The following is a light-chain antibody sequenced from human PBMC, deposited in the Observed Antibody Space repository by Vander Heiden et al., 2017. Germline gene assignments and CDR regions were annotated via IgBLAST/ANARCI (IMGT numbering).Light chain of an antibody. CDR2: GAS. Sequence: EIVMTQSPATLSVCPGERATLSCRASQSVSSNLAWYQQKPGQAPRLLIYGASTRATGIPARFSGSGSGTEFTLTISSLQSEDFAVDYCQQYSNGPRTFGQGTRLEMK. CDR3: QQYSNGPRT. V-gene: IGKV3-15*01. CDR1: QSVSSN. J-gene: IGKJ5*01.